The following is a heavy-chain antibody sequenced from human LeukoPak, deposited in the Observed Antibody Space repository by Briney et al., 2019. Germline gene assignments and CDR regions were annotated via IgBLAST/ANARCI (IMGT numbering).Heavy chain of an antibody. CDR1: GFTFSSYE. CDR2: ISSSGSTI. CDR3: ARDDYGDHGGPTFDY. Sequence: PGGSLRLSCAASGFTFSSYEMNWVRQAPGKGLEWVSYISSSGSTIYYADSVKGRFTISRDNAKNSLYLQMNSLRAEDTAVCYCARDDYGDHGGPTFDYWGQGTLVTVSS. V-gene: IGHV3-48*03. D-gene: IGHD4-17*01. J-gene: IGHJ4*02.